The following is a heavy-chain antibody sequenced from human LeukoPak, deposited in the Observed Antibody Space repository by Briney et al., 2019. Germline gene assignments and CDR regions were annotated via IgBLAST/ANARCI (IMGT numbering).Heavy chain of an antibody. V-gene: IGHV5-51*01. J-gene: IGHJ3*02. D-gene: IGHD4-17*01. CDR3: ARRKNTVTTADAFDI. CDR1: GYSFTSYW. Sequence: GESLKISCKGSGYSFTSYWIGWVRQMPGKGLEWMGIIYPGDSDTRYSPSFQGQVTISADKSISTAYLQWSSLKASDTAMYYCARRKNTVTTADAFDIWGQGTMVTVSS. CDR2: IYPGDSDT.